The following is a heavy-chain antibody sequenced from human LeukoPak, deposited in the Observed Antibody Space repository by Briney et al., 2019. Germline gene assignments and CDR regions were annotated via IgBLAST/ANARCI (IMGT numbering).Heavy chain of an antibody. J-gene: IGHJ4*02. Sequence: GASVKVSCKASGGTFSSYAISWVRQAPGQGLGWMGGIIPIFGTANYAQKFQGRVTMTRDTSTSTVYMELSSLRSEDTAVYYCARDLGPKLFTFDYWGQGTLVTVSS. CDR3: ARDLGPKLFTFDY. V-gene: IGHV1-69*05. CDR1: GGTFSSYA. CDR2: IIPIFGTA. D-gene: IGHD2-21*01.